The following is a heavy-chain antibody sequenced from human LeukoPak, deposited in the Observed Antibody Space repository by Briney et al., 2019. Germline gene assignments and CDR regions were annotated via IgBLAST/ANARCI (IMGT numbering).Heavy chain of an antibody. D-gene: IGHD3-10*01. Sequence: GSLRLSCAASGFTFSSYGMHWVRQAPGKGLEWIGSIYYSGSTYYNPSLKSRVTISVDTSKNQFSLKLSSVTAADTAVYYCARGPLLVRGLYYFDYWGQGTLVTVSS. CDR3: ARGPLLVRGLYYFDY. CDR2: IYYSGST. V-gene: IGHV4-39*07. CDR1: GFTFSSYG. J-gene: IGHJ4*02.